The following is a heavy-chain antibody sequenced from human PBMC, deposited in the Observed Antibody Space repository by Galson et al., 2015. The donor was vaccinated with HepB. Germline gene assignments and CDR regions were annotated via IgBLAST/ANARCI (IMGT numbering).Heavy chain of an antibody. V-gene: IGHV3-30-3*01. CDR2: ISYDGSEK. CDR3: AREGLSDYYDSSDVTGGAFDI. CDR1: GFTFSTFA. Sequence: SLRLSCAASGFTFSTFAMHWVRQAPGKGLEWVAFISYDGSEKYYADSVKGRFTIPRDNSKNTLYLQMSSLRPDDTAVYYCAREGLSDYYDSSDVTGGAFDIWGQGTMVIVSS. D-gene: IGHD3-22*01. J-gene: IGHJ3*02.